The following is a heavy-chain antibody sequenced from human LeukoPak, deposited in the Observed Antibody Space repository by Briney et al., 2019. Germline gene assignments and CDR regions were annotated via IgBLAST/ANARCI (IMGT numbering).Heavy chain of an antibody. V-gene: IGHV3-23*01. Sequence: GGSLRLSCAASGFTFSTSTMSWVRQAPGKGLEWVAAISGSGDNTYYADSVKGRSTISRDTSKNTLYLQMNSLRAEETAVYYCTKRGLYYYYGMDVWGQGTTVTVSS. J-gene: IGHJ6*02. CDR1: GFTFSTST. CDR2: ISGSGDNT. CDR3: TKRGLYYYYGMDV.